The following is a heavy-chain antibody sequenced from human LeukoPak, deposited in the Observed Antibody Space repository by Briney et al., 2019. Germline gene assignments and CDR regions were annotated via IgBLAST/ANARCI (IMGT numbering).Heavy chain of an antibody. CDR1: GITFSSCG. J-gene: IGHJ4*02. V-gene: IGHV3-30*02. D-gene: IGHD2-2*01. Sequence: PGGSLRLSCAASGITFSSCGMHWVRQAPGKGLEWVAFIRYDGSNKYYADSVKGRFTISRDNSKNTLYLQMNSLRADDTAVYYCAGSYCSSTSCYGGYWGQGTLVTVSS. CDR3: AGSYCSSTSCYGGY. CDR2: IRYDGSNK.